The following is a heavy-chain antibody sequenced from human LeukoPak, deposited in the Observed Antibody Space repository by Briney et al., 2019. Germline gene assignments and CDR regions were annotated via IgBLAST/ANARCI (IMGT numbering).Heavy chain of an antibody. CDR3: ARILSAFDI. CDR2: ISLSGLT. Sequence: PSETLSLTCGVSGGSISNTNWWSWVRQPPGQGLERIGEISLSGLTNYNPSLKSRVTVSLDKSKNHLSLNLTSVNAGDHAVYYCARILSAFDIWGQGTMVTVSS. V-gene: IGHV4-4*02. CDR1: GGSISNTNW. D-gene: IGHD3-10*01. J-gene: IGHJ3*02.